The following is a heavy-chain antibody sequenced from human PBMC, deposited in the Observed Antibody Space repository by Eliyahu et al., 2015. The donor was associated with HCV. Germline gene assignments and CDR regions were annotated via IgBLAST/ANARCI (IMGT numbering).Heavy chain of an antibody. CDR3: AAVAGNHYYGMDV. CDR2: ISGSGTNT. V-gene: IGHV3-23*01. CDR1: GFPFSSYA. J-gene: IGHJ6*02. D-gene: IGHD6-19*01. Sequence: EAQLLESGGGLVQPGGSLXLSCAASGFPFSSYAMTWVRQAPGRGLEWVSAISGSGTNTYYADSVKARFTISRDNSKNTLYLQMNTLRPEDMAVYYCAAVAGNHYYGMDVWGQGTTVTVSS.